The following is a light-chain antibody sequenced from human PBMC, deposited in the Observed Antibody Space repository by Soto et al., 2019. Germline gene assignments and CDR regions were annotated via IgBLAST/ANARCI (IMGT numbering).Light chain of an antibody. J-gene: IGKJ1*01. CDR1: ETINRW. V-gene: IGKV1-5*01. CDR3: QEYNTYRT. CDR2: DAS. Sequence: DIQMTQSPSTLSASVGDRVTITCWASETINRWLAWYQQKPGKAPKLLIYDASSLERGVPSRFSGSGSGTEFTLTISSLQPDDFATYFCQEYNTYRTFGQGTKVEIK.